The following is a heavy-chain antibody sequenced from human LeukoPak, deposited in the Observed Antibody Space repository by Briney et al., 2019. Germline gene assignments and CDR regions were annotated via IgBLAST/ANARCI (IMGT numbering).Heavy chain of an antibody. CDR1: GFTFSSYA. V-gene: IGHV3-23*01. CDR2: MSGSGMTP. J-gene: IGHJ4*02. Sequence: GSLRLSCAVSGFTFSSYAISWVRQAPGKGLEWVSTMSGSGMTPKYADSVKGRFTISRDNSNNTLYLQMNSLRAEDTAVYYCAKDSTPYSGNTFYFDYWGQGTLVTVSS. CDR3: AKDSTPYSGNTFYFDY. D-gene: IGHD1-7*01.